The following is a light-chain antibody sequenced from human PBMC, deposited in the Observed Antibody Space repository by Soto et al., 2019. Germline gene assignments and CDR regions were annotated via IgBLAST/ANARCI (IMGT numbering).Light chain of an antibody. CDR1: QSVSSSY. V-gene: IGKV3-20*01. J-gene: IGKJ1*01. Sequence: EIVLTQSPGTLSLSPGERATLSCRASQSVSSSYFAWYQQTPGHAPRLLIYGASSRATGVPDSFSGSGSGTDFTLTISRLEPDDFAVYYWQQYGSSPGTFGQGTKVEIK. CDR2: GAS. CDR3: QQYGSSPGT.